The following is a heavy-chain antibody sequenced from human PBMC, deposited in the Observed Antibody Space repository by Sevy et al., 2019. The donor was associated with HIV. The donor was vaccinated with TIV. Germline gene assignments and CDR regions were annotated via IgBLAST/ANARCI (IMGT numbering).Heavy chain of an antibody. CDR1: GFTFNNYA. V-gene: IGHV3-7*01. J-gene: IGHJ2*01. D-gene: IGHD3-10*01. CDR3: GSGLMRYFDL. Sequence: GGSLRLSCAASGFTFNNYALHWVRQAPGKGLEWVANINQDGSEKYYVDSVKGRFTISRDNAENSVYLQMNSLRAEDTALYYCGSGLMRYFDLWGRGTLVTVSS. CDR2: INQDGSEK.